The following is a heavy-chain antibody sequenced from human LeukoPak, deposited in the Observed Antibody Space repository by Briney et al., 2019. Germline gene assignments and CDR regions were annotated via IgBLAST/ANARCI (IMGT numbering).Heavy chain of an antibody. V-gene: IGHV4-59*11. J-gene: IGHJ4*02. D-gene: IGHD3-16*01. CDR3: ARGDDYVPFDY. Sequence: SSETLSLTCTVSGGSISSHYWSWIRQPPGKGVEWIGYIYYSGSTNYNPSLKSRVTISVDTSKNQLSLKLRSVTAADTAVYYCARGDDYVPFDYWGQGTLVTVSS. CDR2: IYYSGST. CDR1: GGSISSHY.